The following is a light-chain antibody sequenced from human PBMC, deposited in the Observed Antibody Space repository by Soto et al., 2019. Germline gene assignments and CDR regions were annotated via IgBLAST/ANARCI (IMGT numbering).Light chain of an antibody. CDR2: DGS. Sequence: LSHPGAGSGCRCRWSACSCTRNSSDFGSYNLFSWYQQHPGKAPKLMIYDGSKRPAGVSNRFSGYKSGNTASLTISGLQAEDEADYCCCSSAGSYVLGTGTKVP. J-gene: IGLJ1*01. CDR1: SSDFGSYNL. V-gene: IGLV2-23*01. CDR3: CSSAGSYV.